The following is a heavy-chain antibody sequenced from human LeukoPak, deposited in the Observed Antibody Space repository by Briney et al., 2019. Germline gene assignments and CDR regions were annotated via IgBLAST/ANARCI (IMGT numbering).Heavy chain of an antibody. D-gene: IGHD6-19*01. J-gene: IGHJ6*02. CDR2: IGTAGNT. CDR1: GFTFSSYD. V-gene: IGHV3-13*01. CDR3: VRDRLGTSGWYSRDHHYYYGMDV. Sequence: GGSLRLSCAASGFTFSSYDMHWVRQVTGKGLEWVSSIGTAGNTYYPGSVKGRFTISRENAKNSLYLQMNSLRVGDTAVHYCVRDRLGTSGWYSRDHHYYYGMDVWGQGTTVTVSS.